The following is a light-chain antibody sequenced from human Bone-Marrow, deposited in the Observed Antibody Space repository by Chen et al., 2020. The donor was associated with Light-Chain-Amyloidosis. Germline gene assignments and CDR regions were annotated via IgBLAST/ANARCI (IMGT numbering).Light chain of an antibody. V-gene: IGKV4-1*01. J-gene: IGKJ4*02. CDR3: QQYYSTPLT. CDR2: WTS. Sequence: DIVMTQSPDSLAVSLGERATINCKSSQSVLYSSNNKFYLARYQQKPGQPPKLLIYWTSTREDGVPYRFSGSGPGTDVTLTISSLQAEDGAGYKCQQYYSTPLTVGGGTKEEIK. CDR1: QSVLYSSNNKFY.